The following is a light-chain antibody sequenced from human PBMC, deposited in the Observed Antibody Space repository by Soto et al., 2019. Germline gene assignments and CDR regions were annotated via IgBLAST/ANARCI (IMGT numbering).Light chain of an antibody. J-gene: IGKJ4*01. CDR2: GAS. Sequence: EIVLTQSPGTLSLSPGERATLSCRASQIVSSSYLAWYQQKPGQAPRLLINGASSRATGIPDRFSGSGSGTDFTLSISRLEPEDFAVYYCQQDGSSPLTFGGGTKVEIK. CDR1: QIVSSSY. V-gene: IGKV3-20*01. CDR3: QQDGSSPLT.